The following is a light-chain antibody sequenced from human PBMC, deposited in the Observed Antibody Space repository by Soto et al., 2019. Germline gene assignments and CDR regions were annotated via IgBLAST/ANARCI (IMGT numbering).Light chain of an antibody. Sequence: DIQMSQTPSSLSASVGDRVTITCRAAESISRHLNWYQQKPGRAPDLLIYAASTLQNGVPSRFTGSGSGTEFTLTITGLQLEDFATYYCQQDYSTLATFGHGTRLE. CDR1: ESISRH. J-gene: IGKJ5*01. CDR2: AAS. CDR3: QQDYSTLAT. V-gene: IGKV1-39*01.